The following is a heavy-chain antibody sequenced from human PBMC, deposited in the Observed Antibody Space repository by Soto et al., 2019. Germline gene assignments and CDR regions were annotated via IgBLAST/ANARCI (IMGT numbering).Heavy chain of an antibody. CDR3: ARDLAAAGFDY. CDR1: GGSISSYY. J-gene: IGHJ4*02. V-gene: IGHV4-59*01. D-gene: IGHD6-13*01. CDR2: IYYSGST. Sequence: QVQLQESGPGLVKPSETLSLTCTVSGGSISSYYWSWIRQPPGKGLEWIGYIYYSGSTNYNPSLKSRVTISVDTSKNQFSLKLSSVTAADTAVYYWARDLAAAGFDYWGQGTLVTVSS.